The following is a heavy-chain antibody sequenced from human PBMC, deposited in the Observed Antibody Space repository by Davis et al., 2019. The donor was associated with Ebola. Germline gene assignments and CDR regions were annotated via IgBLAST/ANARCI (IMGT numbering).Heavy chain of an antibody. CDR1: GYTLDTYG. J-gene: IGHJ6*04. D-gene: IGHD6-13*01. CDR3: ATTSGVGAGNYGMDV. Sequence: AASVKVSCKASGYTLDTYGINWVRQAPGQGLEWMEWISAYNGNTNYAQKLQGRVTMTTDTSTSTAYMELRSLRSDDTAVYYCATTSGVGAGNYGMDVWGKGTTVTVSS. CDR2: ISAYNGNT. V-gene: IGHV1-18*01.